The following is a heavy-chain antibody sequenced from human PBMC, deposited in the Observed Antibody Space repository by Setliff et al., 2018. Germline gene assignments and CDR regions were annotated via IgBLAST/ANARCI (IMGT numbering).Heavy chain of an antibody. Sequence: SETLSLTCTVSGDSISSYYWSWIRQPPGKGLEWIGYIYYSGSTNYNPSLMGRVTISVDTSKNQFSLQLTSVTAADTAVYYCAKERYFDWFFENWGQGTPVTVSS. D-gene: IGHD3-9*01. CDR3: AKERYFDWFFEN. V-gene: IGHV4-59*12. CDR1: GDSISSYY. CDR2: IYYSGST. J-gene: IGHJ4*02.